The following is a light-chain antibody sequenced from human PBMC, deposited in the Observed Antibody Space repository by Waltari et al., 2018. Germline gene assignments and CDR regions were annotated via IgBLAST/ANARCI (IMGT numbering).Light chain of an antibody. J-gene: IGLJ3*02. CDR1: SSNIGADYD. V-gene: IGLV1-40*01. Sequence: QSVLTQPPSVSGAPGQRVTISCTGSSSNIGADYDVHWYQQLPGTAPKLLIYANRKRPSGVPDRFSGSKSGAPASLASTVLQAEDEADYYCQSYDSSLSGSRVFGGGTKLTVL. CDR3: QSYDSSLSGSRV. CDR2: ANR.